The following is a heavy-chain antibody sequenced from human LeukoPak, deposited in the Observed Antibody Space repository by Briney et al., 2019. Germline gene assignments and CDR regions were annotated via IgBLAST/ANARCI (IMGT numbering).Heavy chain of an antibody. CDR3: ARGYYYDSSGQYRLYYFDY. CDR2: INHSGST. V-gene: IGHV4-34*01. J-gene: IGHJ4*02. CDR1: GGSFSGYY. Sequence: SETLSLTCAVYGGSFSGYYWSWIRQPPGKGLEWIGEINHSGSTNYNLSLKSRVTISVDTSKNQFSLKLSSVTAADTAVYYCARGYYYDSSGQYRLYYFDYWGQGTLVTVSS. D-gene: IGHD3-22*01.